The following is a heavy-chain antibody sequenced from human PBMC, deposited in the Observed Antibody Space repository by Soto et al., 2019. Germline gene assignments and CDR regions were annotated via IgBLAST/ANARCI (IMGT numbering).Heavy chain of an antibody. D-gene: IGHD6-19*01. Sequence: HVQLVQSGTEVKKPGSSVKVSCKASGGTFSSYAISWVRQAPGQRLEWMGGVIPGFGTAHYPQKFQGKVTITADESTSTAYMELSSLRPEDTAVYYCAREGEDSSGWYSFDYWGQGTLVIVSS. V-gene: IGHV1-69*12. CDR3: AREGEDSSGWYSFDY. CDR1: GGTFSSYA. J-gene: IGHJ4*02. CDR2: VIPGFGTA.